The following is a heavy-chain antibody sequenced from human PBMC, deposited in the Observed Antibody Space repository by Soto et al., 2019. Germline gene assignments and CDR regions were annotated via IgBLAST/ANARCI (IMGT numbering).Heavy chain of an antibody. Sequence: QVQLVESGEGVVQPGRSLRLSCAASGLTFSKAGMHWVRQAPGKGLEWVALISDDGGTEYYADSVKGRFTISRDNSKNTLYLQMNSLRVEYTAVYYCAKDKGKRYFDYWGQGILVTVSS. CDR3: AKDKGKRYFDY. V-gene: IGHV3-30*18. J-gene: IGHJ4*02. CDR1: GLTFSKAG. CDR2: ISDDGGTE.